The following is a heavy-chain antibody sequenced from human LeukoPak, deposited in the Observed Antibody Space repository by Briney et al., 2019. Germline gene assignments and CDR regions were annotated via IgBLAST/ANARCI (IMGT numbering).Heavy chain of an antibody. J-gene: IGHJ6*02. Sequence: GRSLRLSCSASGFTFGSFAMHWVRQAPGKGLEWVAVISYDGSTKVYADSMKGRFTISRDNSKNTLYLQMNSLRSEDTSVYYCAREGVFNNHYSGMDVWGQGTTVTVSS. CDR1: GFTFGSFA. V-gene: IGHV3-30*04. CDR2: ISYDGSTK. D-gene: IGHD3-16*01. CDR3: AREGVFNNHYSGMDV.